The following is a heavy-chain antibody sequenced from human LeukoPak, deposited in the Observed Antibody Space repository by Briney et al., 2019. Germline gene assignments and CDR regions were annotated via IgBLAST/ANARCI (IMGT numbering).Heavy chain of an antibody. J-gene: IGHJ4*02. D-gene: IGHD3-3*01. Sequence: ASVKVSCKVSGYTLTELSTHWVRQAPGKGLEWMGGFDPEDGETIYAQKFQGRVTMTEDTSTDTAYMELSSLRSEDTAVYYCATLHVLRFLEWSYFDYWGQGTLVTVSS. V-gene: IGHV1-24*01. CDR3: ATLHVLRFLEWSYFDY. CDR2: FDPEDGET. CDR1: GYTLTELS.